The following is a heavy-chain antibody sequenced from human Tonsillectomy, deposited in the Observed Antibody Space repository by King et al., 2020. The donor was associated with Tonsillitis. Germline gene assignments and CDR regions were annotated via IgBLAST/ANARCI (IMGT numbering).Heavy chain of an antibody. CDR2: ISSSRSTL. V-gene: IGHV3-48*01. CDR1: GFTFSSYS. CDR3: ARDLHYGGNYDY. D-gene: IGHD4-23*01. Sequence: VQLVESGGGLVKPWGALRLYCAASGFTFSSYSMDWVRQAQGKGLEWVSYISSSRSTLYYEDSVNGRFTISRDNAKNSLYLQMNSLRAEDTAVYYCARDLHYGGNYDYWGQGTLVTVSS. J-gene: IGHJ4*02.